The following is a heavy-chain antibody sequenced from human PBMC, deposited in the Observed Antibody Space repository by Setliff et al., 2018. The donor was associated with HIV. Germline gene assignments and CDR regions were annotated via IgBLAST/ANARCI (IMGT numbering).Heavy chain of an antibody. V-gene: IGHV3-7*01. CDR3: ARWGSGSYERVFDY. Sequence: GGSLRLSCAASGFIIRNHWMTWVRQAPGKGLEWVANVRQDGTETLYVDSVKGRFTISRDNANNLVYLQMNSLRVEDTAVYFCARWGSGSYERVFDYWGQGMLVTVSS. D-gene: IGHD1-26*01. CDR1: GFIIRNHW. J-gene: IGHJ4*02. CDR2: VRQDGTET.